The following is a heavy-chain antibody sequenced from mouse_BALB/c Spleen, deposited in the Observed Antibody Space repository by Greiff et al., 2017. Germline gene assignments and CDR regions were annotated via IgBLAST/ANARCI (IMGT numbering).Heavy chain of an antibody. CDR1: GFTFSSYG. CDR3: ARHGGTLDYFDY. CDR2: INSNGGST. V-gene: IGHV5-6-3*01. J-gene: IGHJ2*01. Sequence: EVMLVESGGGLVQPGGSLKLSCAASGFTFSSYGMSWVRQTPDKRLELVATINSNGGSTYYPDSVKGRFTISRDNAKNTLYLQMSSLKSEDTAMYYCARHGGTLDYFDYWGQGTTLTVAS. D-gene: IGHD3-3*01.